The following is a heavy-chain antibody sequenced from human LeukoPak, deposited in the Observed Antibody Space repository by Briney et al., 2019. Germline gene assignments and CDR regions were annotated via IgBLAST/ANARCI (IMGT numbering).Heavy chain of an antibody. Sequence: GGSLRLSCAASGFTFSSYEMNWVRQAPGKGLEWVSYISSSGSTIYYADSVKGQFTISRDNAKNSLFLQMNSLRVDDTAVYYCVRGGWSIDYWGQGTLVTVSS. CDR3: VRGGWSIDY. CDR2: ISSSGSTI. J-gene: IGHJ4*02. D-gene: IGHD6-19*01. CDR1: GFTFSSYE. V-gene: IGHV3-48*03.